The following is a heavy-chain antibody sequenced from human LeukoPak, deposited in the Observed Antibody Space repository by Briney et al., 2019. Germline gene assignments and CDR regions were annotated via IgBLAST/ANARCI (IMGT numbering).Heavy chain of an antibody. D-gene: IGHD6-13*01. V-gene: IGHV3-23*01. CDR2: ISVAAGST. J-gene: IGHJ4*02. CDR3: ARGPEGKSSSHYLLDY. CDR1: GFTFSSYA. Sequence: GGSLRLSCAASGFTFSSYAMTWVRQAPGKGLEWVSGISVAAGSTYYADSVKGRFTIFRDNSKNTLYLQMNSLRAEDTAVYYCARGPEGKSSSHYLLDYWGQGTLVTVSS.